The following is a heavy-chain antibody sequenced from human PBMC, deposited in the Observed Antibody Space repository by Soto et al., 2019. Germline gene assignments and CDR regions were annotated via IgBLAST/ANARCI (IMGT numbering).Heavy chain of an antibody. D-gene: IGHD2-2*02. CDR1: GYSFTNYW. J-gene: IGHJ5*02. CDR2: IDPSDSYT. Sequence: PGESLKISCKGSGYSFTNYWISWVRQMPGKGLEWMGRIDPSDSYTKHSPSFQGHVTISADKSISTAYLQWSSLKASDTAMYYCARQYCRSTSCYIGWFDPWGQGTPVTVSS. V-gene: IGHV5-10-1*01. CDR3: ARQYCRSTSCYIGWFDP.